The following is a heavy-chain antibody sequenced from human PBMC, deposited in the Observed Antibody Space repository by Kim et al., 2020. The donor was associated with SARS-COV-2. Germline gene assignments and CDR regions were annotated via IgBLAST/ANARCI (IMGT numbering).Heavy chain of an antibody. V-gene: IGHV3-23*01. D-gene: IGHD2-21*01. CDR2: ISGSGSST. CDR1: GFTFSSYS. J-gene: IGHJ4*01. Sequence: GGSLRLSCAASGFTFSSYSMSWVRQAPGKGLEWVSAISGSGSSTYYEDAMKGRFTICRNNSNKPLYLQMNSLVAEETAVYYGGEDQGVLCVVYIFASWG. CDR3: GEDQGVLCVVYIFAS.